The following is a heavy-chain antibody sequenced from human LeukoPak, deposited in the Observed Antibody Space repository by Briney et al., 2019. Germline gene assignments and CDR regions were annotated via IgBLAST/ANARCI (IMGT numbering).Heavy chain of an antibody. CDR3: ARETYDYVGGSPNDAFDI. Sequence: GASVKVSCKASGYTFTSYDINWVRQATGQGLEWMGWMNPNSGNTGYAQKLQGRVTMTTDTSTSTAYMELRSLRSDDTAVYYCARETYDYVGGSPNDAFDIWGQGTMFTVSS. CDR2: MNPNSGNT. D-gene: IGHD3-16*01. CDR1: GYTFTSYD. J-gene: IGHJ3*02. V-gene: IGHV1-8*01.